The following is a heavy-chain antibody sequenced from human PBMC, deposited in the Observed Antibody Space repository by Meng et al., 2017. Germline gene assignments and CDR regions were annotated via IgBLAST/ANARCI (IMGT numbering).Heavy chain of an antibody. V-gene: IGHV7-4-1*02. Sequence: ASVKVSCKASGYTFTSYAMNWVRQAPGQGLEWMGWINTNTGNPTYAQGFTGRFVFYLDTSVSTAYLQISSLKAEDTAVYYCARPPRRYYDSSGYYKVAEYFQHWGQGTLVTVSS. CDR2: INTNTGNP. CDR1: GYTFTSYA. CDR3: ARPPRRYYDSSGYYKVAEYFQH. J-gene: IGHJ1*01. D-gene: IGHD3-22*01.